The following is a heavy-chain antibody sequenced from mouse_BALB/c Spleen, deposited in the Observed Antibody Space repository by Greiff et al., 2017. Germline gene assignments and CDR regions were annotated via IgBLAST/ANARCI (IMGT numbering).Heavy chain of an antibody. J-gene: IGHJ3*01. D-gene: IGHD2-4*01. V-gene: IGHV14-3*02. CDR3: ADYAWFAY. Sequence: VQLQQSGAELVKPGASVKLSCTASGFNIKDTYMHWVKQRPEQGLEWIGRIDPANGNTKYDPKFQGKATITADTSSNTAYLQLSSLTSEDTAVYYCADYAWFAYWGQGILVTVSA. CDR2: IDPANGNT. CDR1: GFNIKDTY.